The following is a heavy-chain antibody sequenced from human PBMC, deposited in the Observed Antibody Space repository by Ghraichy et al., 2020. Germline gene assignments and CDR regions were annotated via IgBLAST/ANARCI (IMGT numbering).Heavy chain of an antibody. Sequence: ASVKVSCKASGYTFTSYGISWVRQAPGQGLEWMGWISAYNGNTNYAQKLQGRVTMTTDTSTSTAYMELRSLRSDDTAVYYCARDRSYDILTGYFYYYYGMDVWGQGTTVTVSS. CDR2: ISAYNGNT. CDR3: ARDRSYDILTGYFYYYYGMDV. V-gene: IGHV1-18*01. J-gene: IGHJ6*02. D-gene: IGHD3-9*01. CDR1: GYTFTSYG.